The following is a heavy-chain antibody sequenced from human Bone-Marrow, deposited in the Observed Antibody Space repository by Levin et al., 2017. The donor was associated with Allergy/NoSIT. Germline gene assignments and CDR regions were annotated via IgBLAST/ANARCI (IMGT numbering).Heavy chain of an antibody. J-gene: IGHJ6*02. CDR3: ARQGYGVRTWQSKYYYGMDV. CDR1: GGSISSSSYY. D-gene: IGHD4-17*01. V-gene: IGHV4-39*01. Sequence: SQTLSLTCTVSGGSISSSSYYWGWIRQPPGKGLEWIGSIYYSGSTYYNPSLKSRVNISVDTAKNQFSLKLSSVTAADTAVYYCARQGYGVRTWQSKYYYGMDVWGQGTTVTVSS. CDR2: IYYSGST.